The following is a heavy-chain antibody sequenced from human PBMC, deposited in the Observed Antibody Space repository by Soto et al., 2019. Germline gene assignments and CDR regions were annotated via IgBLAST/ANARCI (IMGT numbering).Heavy chain of an antibody. J-gene: IGHJ4*02. D-gene: IGHD2-15*01. Sequence: SDTLSLSCTVSGLSITSSSYYWGWIRQPPGKGLEWIGSIYYSGSTYYNLSLKSRVTISVDTSKNQFSLKLSSVTAADTAVYFCARLPGYCSRDSSRIDYWGQGTLVTVS. V-gene: IGHV4-39*01. CDR1: GLSITSSSYY. CDR3: ARLPGYCSRDSSRIDY. CDR2: IYYSGST.